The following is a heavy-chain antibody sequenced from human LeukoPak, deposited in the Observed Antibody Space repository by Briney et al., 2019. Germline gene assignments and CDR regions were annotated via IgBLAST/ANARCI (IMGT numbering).Heavy chain of an antibody. V-gene: IGHV4-34*01. CDR3: ARDRNPLYYYDSSGYLDY. CDR2: INHSGST. Sequence: ASETLSLTCAVYGGSFSGYYWSWIRQPPGKGLEWIGEINHSGSTNYNPSLKSRVTISVDTSKNQFSLKLSSVTAADTAVYYCARDRNPLYYYDSSGYLDYWGQGTLVTVSS. D-gene: IGHD3-22*01. CDR1: GGSFSGYY. J-gene: IGHJ4*02.